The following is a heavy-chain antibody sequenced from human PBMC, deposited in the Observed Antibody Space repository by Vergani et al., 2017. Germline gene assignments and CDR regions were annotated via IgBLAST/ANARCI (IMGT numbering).Heavy chain of an antibody. Sequence: EVQLVESGGGLVKRGGSLRLSCAASGFTFSSYSMNWVRQAPGKGLEWVSSISSSSSYIHYSDSLKGRFTISRDNAKSSLYLQMNSLRAEDTAVYYCARDGEGWLQYDDAFDIWGQGTMVTVSS. CDR2: ISSSSSYI. V-gene: IGHV3-21*01. CDR1: GFTFSSYS. D-gene: IGHD5-24*01. J-gene: IGHJ3*02. CDR3: ARDGEGWLQYDDAFDI.